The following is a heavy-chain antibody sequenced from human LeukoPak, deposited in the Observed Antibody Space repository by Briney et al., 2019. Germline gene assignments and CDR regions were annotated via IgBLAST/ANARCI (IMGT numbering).Heavy chain of an antibody. Sequence: GGSLRLSCAASGFTFSDYYMSWIRQAPGKGQEWVSYISSSGSTIYYADSVKGRFTISRDNAKNSLYLQMNSLRAEDTAVYYCVRDGGSDIVPYNWFDPWGQGTLVTVSS. D-gene: IGHD2-8*01. V-gene: IGHV3-11*01. CDR3: VRDGGSDIVPYNWFDP. CDR1: GFTFSDYY. CDR2: ISSSGSTI. J-gene: IGHJ5*02.